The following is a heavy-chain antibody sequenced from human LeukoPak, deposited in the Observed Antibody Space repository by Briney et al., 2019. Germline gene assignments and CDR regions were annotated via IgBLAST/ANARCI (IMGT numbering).Heavy chain of an antibody. J-gene: IGHJ4*02. Sequence: PGGSLRLSCAASGFTFSSYSMNWVRQAPGKGLEWASYISSSSSTIYYADSVKGRFTISRDNAKNSLYLQMNSLRDEDTAVYYCASTSGSYYLSFDYWAREPWSPSPQ. CDR2: ISSSSSTI. CDR1: GFTFSSYS. CDR3: ASTSGSYYLSFDY. D-gene: IGHD1-26*01. V-gene: IGHV3-48*02.